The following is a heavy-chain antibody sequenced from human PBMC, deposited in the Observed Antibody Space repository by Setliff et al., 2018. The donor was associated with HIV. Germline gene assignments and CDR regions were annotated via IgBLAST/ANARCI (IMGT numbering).Heavy chain of an antibody. V-gene: IGHV3-23*01. CDR2: ISAGGGST. D-gene: IGHD3-3*01. CDR1: GFTFSTNA. J-gene: IGHJ4*02. CDR3: AREWLTLYYFDY. Sequence: GSLRLSCAASGFTFSTNAMNWVRQAPGKGLEWVSGISAGGGSTYYADSVKGRFTISRDNSKNTLYMQMNNLRAEDTAVYYCAREWLTLYYFDYWGQGTLVTVSS.